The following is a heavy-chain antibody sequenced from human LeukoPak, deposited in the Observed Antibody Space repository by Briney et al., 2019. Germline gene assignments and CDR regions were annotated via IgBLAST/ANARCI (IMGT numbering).Heavy chain of an antibody. CDR1: GGSISSYY. CDR2: IYYSGST. J-gene: IGHJ3*02. Sequence: SETLSLTCTASGGSISSYYWSWIRQPPGKGLEWIGYIYYSGSTNYNPSLKSRVTISVDRSKNQFSLKLSSVTAADTAVYYCARVKYDSSGYYPYAFDIWGQGTMVTVSS. CDR3: ARVKYDSSGYYPYAFDI. D-gene: IGHD3-22*01. V-gene: IGHV4-59*12.